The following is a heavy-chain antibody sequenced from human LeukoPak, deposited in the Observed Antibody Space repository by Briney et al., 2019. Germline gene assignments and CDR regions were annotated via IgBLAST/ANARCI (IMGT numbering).Heavy chain of an antibody. CDR1: GFTVSSNY. Sequence: PGGSLRLSCAASGFTVSSNYMSWVRQAPGKGLKWVSVIYSGGSTYYADSVKGRFTISRDNSKNTLYLQMNSLRAEDTAVYYCARYCSSTSCYYFDYWGQGTLVTVSS. CDR3: ARYCSSTSCYYFDY. D-gene: IGHD2-2*01. CDR2: IYSGGST. V-gene: IGHV3-66*01. J-gene: IGHJ4*02.